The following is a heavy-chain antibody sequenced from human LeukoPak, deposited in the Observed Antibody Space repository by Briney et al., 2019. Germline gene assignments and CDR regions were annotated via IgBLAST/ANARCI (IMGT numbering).Heavy chain of an antibody. CDR3: AREDGSTSSFDY. D-gene: IGHD5-24*01. CDR1: GGSITSYY. J-gene: IGHJ4*02. V-gene: IGHV4-59*01. Sequence: SETLSLTCTVSGGSITSYYWSWIRQPPGKGLEWIGYIYYSGNTNYNPSLKSRVTISVDTSKNQFSLRLSSVTAADTAVYYCAREDGSTSSFDYWGQGTLVTVSS. CDR2: IYYSGNT.